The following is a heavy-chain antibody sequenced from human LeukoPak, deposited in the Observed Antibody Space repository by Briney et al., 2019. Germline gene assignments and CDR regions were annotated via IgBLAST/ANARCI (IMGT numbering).Heavy chain of an antibody. CDR3: ARDPRKYYYDSSGYHDY. D-gene: IGHD3-22*01. CDR1: GFTFYDYG. Sequence: GGSLRLSCAASGFTFYDYGMSWVRQAPGKGLVWVSRINSDGSSTTYADSVKGRFTISRDNAKNTLYLQMNSLRAEDTAVYYCARDPRKYYYDSSGYHDYWGQGTLVTVSS. CDR2: INSDGSST. J-gene: IGHJ4*02. V-gene: IGHV3-74*01.